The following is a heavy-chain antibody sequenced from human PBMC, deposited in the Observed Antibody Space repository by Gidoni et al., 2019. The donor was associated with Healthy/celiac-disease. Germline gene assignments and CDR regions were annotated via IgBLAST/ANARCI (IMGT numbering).Heavy chain of an antibody. Sequence: QVQLQESGPGLVNPSETLSLTFTASGGSISSYYWSWIRQPPGKGLEWIGYIYYSGSTNYNPSLKRRVTISVDTSKNQFSLKLSSVTAADTAVYYCARDPEMATTAGAFDIWGQGTMVTVSS. CDR1: GGSISSYY. CDR3: ARDPEMATTAGAFDI. CDR2: IYYSGST. V-gene: IGHV4-59*01. D-gene: IGHD1-1*01. J-gene: IGHJ3*02.